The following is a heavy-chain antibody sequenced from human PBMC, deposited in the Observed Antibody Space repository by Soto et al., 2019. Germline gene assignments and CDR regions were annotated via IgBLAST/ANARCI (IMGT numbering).Heavy chain of an antibody. CDR1: GFTFSRHS. V-gene: IGHV3-48*02. Sequence: ESGGGLVQPGGSLRLSCAASGFTFSRHSMNWVRQAPGKGLDWVSYISSTSSAIYYADSVKGRFTISRDNANNSLYLQMNSLRDEDTAVYYLARYAGYSGYHIEYWGQGTLVTVSS. D-gene: IGHD5-12*01. J-gene: IGHJ4*02. CDR2: ISSTSSAI. CDR3: ARYAGYSGYHIEY.